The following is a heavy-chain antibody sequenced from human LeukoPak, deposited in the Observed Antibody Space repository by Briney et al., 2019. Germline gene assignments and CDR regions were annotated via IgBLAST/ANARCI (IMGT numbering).Heavy chain of an antibody. V-gene: IGHV1-8*01. CDR2: MNPKSGNT. D-gene: IGHD1-26*01. CDR1: GYTFTIYD. J-gene: IGHJ4*02. CDR3: ARVTGSIDY. Sequence: GASVKVSCKSSGYTFTIYDINWVRQAPGQGLEWMGWMNPKSGNTGYAQKFQGRVTMTSDTTRSTAYMELGSLRPEDTAVYYCARVTGSIDYWGQGTLVTVSS.